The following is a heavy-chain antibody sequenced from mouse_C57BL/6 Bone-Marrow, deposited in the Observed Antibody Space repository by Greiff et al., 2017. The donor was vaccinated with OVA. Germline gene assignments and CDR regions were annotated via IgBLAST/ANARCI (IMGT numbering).Heavy chain of an antibody. D-gene: IGHD2-2*01. J-gene: IGHJ3*01. V-gene: IGHV3-5*01. CDR3: ARAMVTRAWFAY. CDR2: IYYSGTI. Sequence: VQLQQSGPGLVKPSQTVFLTCTVTGISITTGNYRWSWIRQFPGNKLEWIGYIYYSGTITYNPSLTSRTTITRDTPKNQFFLEMNSLTAEDTATYYCARAMVTRAWFAYWGQGTLVTVSA. CDR1: GISITTGNYR.